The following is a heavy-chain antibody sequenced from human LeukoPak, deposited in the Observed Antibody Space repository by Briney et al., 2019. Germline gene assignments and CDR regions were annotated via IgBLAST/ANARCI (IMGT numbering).Heavy chain of an antibody. CDR1: GGSISSSSYY. V-gene: IGHV4-39*01. CDR2: IYYSGST. J-gene: IGHJ4*02. Sequence: SETLSLTCTVSGGSISSSSYYWGWLRQPPGTGLKWIGSIYYSGSTYYNPSLKSRVTISVDTSKNQFSLKLSSVTAADTAVYYCASRIAVAGTAFDYWGQGTLVTVSS. CDR3: ASRIAVAGTAFDY. D-gene: IGHD6-19*01.